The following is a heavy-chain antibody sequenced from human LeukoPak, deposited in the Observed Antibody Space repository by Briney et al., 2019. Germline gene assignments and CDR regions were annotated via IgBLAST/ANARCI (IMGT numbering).Heavy chain of an antibody. V-gene: IGHV3-21*01. J-gene: IGHJ4*02. D-gene: IGHD2-15*01. CDR2: ISPSGTYI. CDR3: ARGCGGNCYLNDY. CDR1: GFTFSSYD. Sequence: GGSLRLSCAASGFTFSSYDMHWVRQATGKGLEWVSSISPSGTYIYYADSLKGRFTVSRDNAKSSLHLQMNSLRAEDTALYYCARGCGGNCYLNDYWGQGTLVTVSS.